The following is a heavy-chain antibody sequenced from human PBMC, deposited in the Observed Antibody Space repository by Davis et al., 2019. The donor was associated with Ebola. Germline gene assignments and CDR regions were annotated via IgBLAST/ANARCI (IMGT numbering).Heavy chain of an antibody. J-gene: IGHJ6*02. CDR3: ARESPSPLYYYYYGMDV. V-gene: IGHV3-11*01. Sequence: GEALKISCAASGFTFSDYYMSLIRQAPGEGLEWVSYISSSGSTIYYADSVKGRFTISRDNAKNSLYLQMNSLRAEDTAVYYCARESPSPLYYYYYGMDVWGQGTTVTVSS. CDR1: GFTFSDYY. CDR2: ISSSGSTI.